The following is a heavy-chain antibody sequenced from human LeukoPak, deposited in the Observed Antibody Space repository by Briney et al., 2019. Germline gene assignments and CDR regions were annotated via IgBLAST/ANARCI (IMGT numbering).Heavy chain of an antibody. V-gene: IGHV4-38-2*02. CDR3: ARDGLVVPKY. D-gene: IGHD2-2*01. Sequence: SETLSLTCTVSVYSISSGYYWAWTRQPPGKGLDWIGSVYHSGSTYYSPSLESRVTISIDTSRNKFSLKLNSGTAADTAFYFCARDGLVVPKYWGQGILVTVSS. J-gene: IGHJ4*02. CDR1: VYSISSGYY. CDR2: VYHSGST.